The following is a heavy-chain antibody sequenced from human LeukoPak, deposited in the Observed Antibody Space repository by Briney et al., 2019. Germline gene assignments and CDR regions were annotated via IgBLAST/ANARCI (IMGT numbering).Heavy chain of an antibody. V-gene: IGHV4-4*07. CDR1: GGSISSYY. D-gene: IGHD4-17*01. CDR3: ARVRGGYGDVHFDY. J-gene: IGHJ4*02. CDR2: IYTSGST. Sequence: SETLSLTCTVSGGSISSYYWSWIRQPAGKGPEWIGRIYTSGSTNCNPSLKSRVTMSVDTSKNQFSLKLSSVTAADTAVYYCARVRGGYGDVHFDYWGQGTLVTVSS.